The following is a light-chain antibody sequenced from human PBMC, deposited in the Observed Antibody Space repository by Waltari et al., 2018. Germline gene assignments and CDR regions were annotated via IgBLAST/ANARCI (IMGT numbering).Light chain of an antibody. V-gene: IGLV2-14*03. Sequence: QSALTQPASVSGSPGQSIPISCAGTSSDIGSYNFVSWYHHHPGKSPKLIIYDFSNRSSGVSDRFSGSKSGNTASLTISGLQADDEATYYCNSYTTGSSLTVIFGGGTKLTVL. CDR3: NSYTTGSSLTVI. CDR2: DFS. CDR1: SSDIGSYNF. J-gene: IGLJ2*01.